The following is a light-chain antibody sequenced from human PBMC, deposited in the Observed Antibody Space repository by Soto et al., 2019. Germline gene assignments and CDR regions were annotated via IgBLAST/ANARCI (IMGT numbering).Light chain of an antibody. Sequence: QSVLTQPPSVSGAPGQRVTISCTGSSSNIGAGYAVHWYQQLPGTAPKLLIYGNSNRPSGVPDRFSGSKSGTSASLAITGLQAEDEADYYCQSYDSSLSGGVFGGGTKLTVL. J-gene: IGLJ2*01. V-gene: IGLV1-40*01. CDR3: QSYDSSLSGGV. CDR2: GNS. CDR1: SSNIGAGYA.